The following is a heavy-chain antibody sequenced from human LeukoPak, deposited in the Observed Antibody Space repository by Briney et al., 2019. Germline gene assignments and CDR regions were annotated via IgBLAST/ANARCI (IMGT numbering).Heavy chain of an antibody. CDR3: ARGGITVFGVQPQLDS. CDR2: IYYRGNT. CDR1: NDSLTGYY. D-gene: IGHD3-3*01. V-gene: IGHV4-59*01. Sequence: SETLSLTCTVSNDSLTGYYWSWVRQSPGKGLEWIGYIYYRGNTNYSPSLKSRVSISVDRSKNTFSLKVNSVTAADTAVYYCARGGITVFGVQPQLDSWGQGTLVLVSS. J-gene: IGHJ4*02.